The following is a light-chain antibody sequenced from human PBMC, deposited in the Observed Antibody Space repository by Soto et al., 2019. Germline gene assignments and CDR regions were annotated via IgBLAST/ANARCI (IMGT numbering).Light chain of an antibody. CDR3: QQRGSGPWT. V-gene: IGKV3-11*01. CDR2: DTS. Sequence: EIVLTQSPGTLTLSPGERATLSCRASQSVNIYFAWYQQKPGQPPRLLIYDTSKRATGVPARFSGSGSGTELTLTISSLETEDFAVYYCQQRGSGPWTFCQGTKVEIK. CDR1: QSVNIY. J-gene: IGKJ1*01.